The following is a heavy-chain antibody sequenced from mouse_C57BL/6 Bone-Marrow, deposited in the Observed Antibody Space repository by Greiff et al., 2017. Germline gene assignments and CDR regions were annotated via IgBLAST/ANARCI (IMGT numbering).Heavy chain of an antibody. CDR3: AREGLYYAMDN. V-gene: IGHV5-6*01. J-gene: IGHJ4*01. D-gene: IGHD2-4*01. CDR1: GFTFSSYG. CDR2: ISSGGSYT. Sequence: EVKLVESGGDLLMPGGSLKLSCAVSGFTFSSYGLSLVRQTPDKRLEWVATISSGGSYTYYPASVKGRFHISRDSAKNTLYLQMSSLKSEDTAMYYCAREGLYYAMDNWGQGTSVTVSS.